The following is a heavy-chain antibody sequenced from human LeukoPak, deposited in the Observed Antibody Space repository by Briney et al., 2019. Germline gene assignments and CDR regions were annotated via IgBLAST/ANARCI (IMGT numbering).Heavy chain of an antibody. Sequence: PSETLSLTCTVSGGSISSGSYYWSWIRQPAGKGLEWIGRIYTSGSTYYSPSLKSRVTISVDTSRNQFSLKLTSVTAADTAVYYCARDGPIKWGQGTLVTVSS. J-gene: IGHJ4*02. V-gene: IGHV4-61*02. CDR1: GGSISSGSYY. CDR3: ARDGPIK. D-gene: IGHD5-24*01. CDR2: IYTSGST.